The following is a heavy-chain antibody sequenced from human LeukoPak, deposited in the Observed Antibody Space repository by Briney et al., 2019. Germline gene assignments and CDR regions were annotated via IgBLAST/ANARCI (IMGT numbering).Heavy chain of an antibody. Sequence: ASVKVSCKASGYTFTSYGISWVRQAPGQGLEWMGWISAYNGNTNYAQDFQGRVTMTRDTSTSTVYMELSSLRSDDTAVYYCARDSSGYSSGWYPDYWGQGTLVTVSS. CDR2: ISAYNGNT. V-gene: IGHV1-18*01. CDR3: ARDSSGYSSGWYPDY. J-gene: IGHJ4*02. D-gene: IGHD6-19*01. CDR1: GYTFTSYG.